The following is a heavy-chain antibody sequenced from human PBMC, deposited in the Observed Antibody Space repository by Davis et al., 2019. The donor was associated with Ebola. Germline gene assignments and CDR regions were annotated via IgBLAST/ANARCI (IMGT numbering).Heavy chain of an antibody. J-gene: IGHJ3*02. CDR2: IIPIFGTA. V-gene: IGHV1-69*13. CDR3: ARYSGSYRDAFDI. Sequence: SVKVSCKASGGTFNSYAISWVRQAPGQGLEWMGGIIPIFGTANYAQKFQGRVTITADESTSTAYMELSSLRSEDTAVYYCARYSGSYRDAFDIWGQGTMVTVSS. D-gene: IGHD1-26*01. CDR1: GGTFNSYA.